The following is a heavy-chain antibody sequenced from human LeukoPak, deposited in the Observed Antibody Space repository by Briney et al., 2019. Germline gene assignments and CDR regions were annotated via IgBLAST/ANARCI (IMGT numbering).Heavy chain of an antibody. CDR3: STAGSSPTFDY. V-gene: IGHV3-11*01. Sequence: GGSLRLSCAASGFTFSDYYMSWIRQAPGKGLEWISYISSSGTTIYYADSVKGRFTISRDNAKNSLYLQMNSLRAEDTAVYYCSTAGSSPTFDYWGQGTLVTVSS. CDR2: ISSSGTTI. CDR1: GFTFSDYY. J-gene: IGHJ4*02.